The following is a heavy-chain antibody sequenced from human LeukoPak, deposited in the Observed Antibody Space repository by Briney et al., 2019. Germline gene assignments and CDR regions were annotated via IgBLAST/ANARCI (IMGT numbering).Heavy chain of an antibody. V-gene: IGHV1-2*02. CDR3: ARDVKFTAYCGGDCYGPPAY. CDR1: GYTFTGYY. Sequence: ASVKVSCKASGYTFTGYYMHWVRQAPGQGLEWMGWINPNSGGTNYAQKLQGRVTMTTDTSTSTAYMELRSLRSDDTAVYYCARDVKFTAYCGGDCYGPPAYWGQGTLVTVSS. CDR2: INPNSGGT. D-gene: IGHD2-21*02. J-gene: IGHJ4*02.